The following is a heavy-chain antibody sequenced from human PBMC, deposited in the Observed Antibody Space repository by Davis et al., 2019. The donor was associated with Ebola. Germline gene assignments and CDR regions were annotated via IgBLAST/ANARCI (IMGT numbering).Heavy chain of an antibody. V-gene: IGHV3-7*03. CDR1: GFTFSSYW. D-gene: IGHD3-3*01. J-gene: IGHJ4*02. CDR2: IKQDGSEK. Sequence: GGSLRLSCAASGFTFSSYWMSWVRQAPGKGLEWVANIKQDGSEKYYVDSVKGRFTISRDNAKNSLYLQMNSLRAEDTAVYYCARYQNPYYDFWSGPFDYWGQGTLVTVSS. CDR3: ARYQNPYYDFWSGPFDY.